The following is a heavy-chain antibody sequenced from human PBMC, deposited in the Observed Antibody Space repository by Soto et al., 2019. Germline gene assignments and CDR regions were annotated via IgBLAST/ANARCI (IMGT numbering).Heavy chain of an antibody. CDR1: GFKFSMFG. Sequence: ELLLQESGGGLVQPGGSLRLSCVASGFKFSMFGMNWVRQAPGKGVEWIAYISSSSATIMYGGSVEGRFTVSRDKAENSMFLQMKSLGVEDSAGYYCARDKGGAVAGCNWFDPWGHATLVPVST. D-gene: IGHD6-19*01. CDR2: ISSSSATI. CDR3: ARDKGGAVAGCNWFDP. V-gene: IGHV3-48*01. J-gene: IGHJ5*02.